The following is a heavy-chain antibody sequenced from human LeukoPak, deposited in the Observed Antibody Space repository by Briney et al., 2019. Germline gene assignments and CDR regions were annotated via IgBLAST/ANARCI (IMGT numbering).Heavy chain of an antibody. V-gene: IGHV4-31*03. J-gene: IGHJ5*01. CDR1: GGSIGTSAYY. CDR2: ISDGGGT. Sequence: PSQTLSLTCTVSGGSIGTSAYYWNWIRQHPGKGLEWIGFISDGGGTLYNASLKSRISISSDTSKNQFSLKLTSVTAADMAVYYCARGRYSYGWNDSWGQGTLVTVSS. D-gene: IGHD3-16*02. CDR3: ARGRYSYGWNDS.